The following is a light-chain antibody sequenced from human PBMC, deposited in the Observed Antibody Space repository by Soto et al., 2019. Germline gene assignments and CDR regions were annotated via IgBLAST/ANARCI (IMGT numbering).Light chain of an antibody. CDR3: QQYHTWPIT. V-gene: IGKV3-15*01. J-gene: IGKJ4*01. CDR2: GAS. CDR1: QGVSRK. Sequence: DIVMTQSPATLSVAPGERVTFSCRASQGVSRKLAWYQHNPGQAPRLLSSGASTGATGIPARFSGSGSGTEFTLTISSLQSEDCEIYYCQQYHTWPITFGGGTKVDIK.